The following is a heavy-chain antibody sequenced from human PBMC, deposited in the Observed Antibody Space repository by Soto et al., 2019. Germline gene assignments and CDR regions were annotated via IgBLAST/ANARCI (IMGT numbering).Heavy chain of an antibody. J-gene: IGHJ4*02. CDR1: GFIFSDFY. Sequence: QVQLVESGGGLVKPGGSLRLSCVASGFIFSDFYLRWIRQPPGKGLEWVSDISYGGSTTLYADSLKGRFTISRHDAKNSLYLQMSGLRADDTAVYFCARLTRTGYGSVLDFWGRGTLVTVSS. V-gene: IGHV3-11*01. D-gene: IGHD5-12*01. CDR2: ISYGGSTT. CDR3: ARLTRTGYGSVLDF.